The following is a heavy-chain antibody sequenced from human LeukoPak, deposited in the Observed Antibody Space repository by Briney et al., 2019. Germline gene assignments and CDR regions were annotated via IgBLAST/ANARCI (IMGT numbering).Heavy chain of an antibody. CDR1: GFTFSRFG. Sequence: VGSLRLSCAASGFTFSRFGMHWVRQAPGQGLEWVSFILYDGSEKYYADSVKGRFTISRDNAKNSLYLQMNSLRAEDTAVYYCAELGITMIGGVWGKGTTVTISS. V-gene: IGHV3-30*02. J-gene: IGHJ6*04. D-gene: IGHD3-10*02. CDR2: ILYDGSEK. CDR3: AELGITMIGGV.